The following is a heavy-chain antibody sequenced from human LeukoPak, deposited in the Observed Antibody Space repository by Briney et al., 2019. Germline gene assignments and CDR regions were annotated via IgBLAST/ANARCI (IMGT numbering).Heavy chain of an antibody. CDR1: GYTFTSYY. Sequence: ASVKVSCKASGYTFTSYYMHWVRQAPGQGLEWMGIINPSGGSTSYAQKFQGRVTMTRDMSTSTVYMELSSLRSEDTAVYYCARASGDTAMVTRAFDIWGQGTMVTVSS. J-gene: IGHJ3*02. V-gene: IGHV1-46*01. D-gene: IGHD5-18*01. CDR2: INPSGGST. CDR3: ARASGDTAMVTRAFDI.